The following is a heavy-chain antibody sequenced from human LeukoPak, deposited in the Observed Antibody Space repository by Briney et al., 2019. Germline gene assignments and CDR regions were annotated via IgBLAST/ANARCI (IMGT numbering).Heavy chain of an antibody. V-gene: IGHV3-66*01. D-gene: IGHD3-9*01. J-gene: IGHJ4*02. Sequence: PGGSLRLSCAASGFTVSSNYMSWVRQAPGKGLEWVSVIYSGGSTYYADSVKGRFTISRDNSKNTLYLQMNSLRAEDTAVYYCARLAVYEQIEETTGYQPLYYFDYWGQGTLVTVSS. CDR1: GFTVSSNY. CDR2: IYSGGST. CDR3: ARLAVYEQIEETTGYQPLYYFDY.